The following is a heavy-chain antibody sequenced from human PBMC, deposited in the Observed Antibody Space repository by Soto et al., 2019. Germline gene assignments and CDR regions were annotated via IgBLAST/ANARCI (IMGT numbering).Heavy chain of an antibody. D-gene: IGHD3-10*01. CDR3: ARGFTLLRERGMDF. V-gene: IGHV1-18*04. J-gene: IGHJ6*02. Sequence: QVQLMQPGGEVKKPGASVKISCKASGYTFSDYGINWVRQAPGQGLEWMGWISAHNRNTNYAQNHQGRVHMTIDSSTTTTYMELRSLTPDDTAVYYCARGFTLLRERGMDFWGQGTTVTVSS. CDR2: ISAHNRNT. CDR1: GYTFSDYG.